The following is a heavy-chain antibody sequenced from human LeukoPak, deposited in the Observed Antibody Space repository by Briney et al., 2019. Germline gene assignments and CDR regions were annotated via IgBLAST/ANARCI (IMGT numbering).Heavy chain of an antibody. V-gene: IGHV1-69*01. CDR1: GGTFSSYA. D-gene: IGHD5-18*01. CDR2: IIPIFGTA. CDR3: ARFNSYGLYYFAY. J-gene: IGHJ4*02. Sequence: SVKVSCKASGGTFSSYAISWVRQAPGQGLGWMGGIIPIFGTANYAQTFQGRVTINADESTGTHYIQPTGLRSEDTAGCYGARFNSYGLYYFAYWGQGTLVTVSS.